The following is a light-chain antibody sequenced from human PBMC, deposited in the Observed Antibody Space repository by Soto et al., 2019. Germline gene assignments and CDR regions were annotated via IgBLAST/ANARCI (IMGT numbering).Light chain of an antibody. CDR2: DAS. Sequence: IQMTQSPSTRSASVGDRVTITCRASQSINSWLAWYQQKPGKAPKLLIYDASNLQSGVPSRFSGSESGTEFTLTISSLQPDDFAAYYCQQYKTYPWTFGQGTKVDIK. V-gene: IGKV1-5*01. CDR3: QQYKTYPWT. CDR1: QSINSW. J-gene: IGKJ1*01.